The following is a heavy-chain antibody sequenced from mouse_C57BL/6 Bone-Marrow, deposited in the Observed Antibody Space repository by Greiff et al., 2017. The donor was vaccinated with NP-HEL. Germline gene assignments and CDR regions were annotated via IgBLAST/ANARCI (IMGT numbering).Heavy chain of an antibody. CDR2: INPSTGGT. J-gene: IGHJ4*01. CDR3: ARASSGYAMDY. D-gene: IGHD3-2*02. CDR1: GYSFTGYY. Sequence: VQLQQSGPELVKPGASVKISCKASGYSFTGYYMNWVKQSPEKSLEWIGEINPSTGGTTYNQKFKAKATLTVDKSSSTAYMQLKSLTSEDSAVYYCARASSGYAMDYWGQGTSVTVSS. V-gene: IGHV1-42*01.